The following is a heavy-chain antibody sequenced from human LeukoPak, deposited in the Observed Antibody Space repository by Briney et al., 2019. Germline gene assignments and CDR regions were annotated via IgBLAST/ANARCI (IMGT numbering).Heavy chain of an antibody. J-gene: IGHJ5*02. CDR2: INHSGST. D-gene: IGHD2-15*01. CDR1: GGSFSGYY. Sequence: SETLSLTCAAYGGSFSGYYWSWIRQPPGKGLEWIGEINHSGSTNYNPSLKSRVTISVDTSKNQFSLKLSSVTAADTAVYYCARGYCSGGSCYSGRWNWFDPWGQGTLVTVSS. V-gene: IGHV4-34*01. CDR3: ARGYCSGGSCYSGRWNWFDP.